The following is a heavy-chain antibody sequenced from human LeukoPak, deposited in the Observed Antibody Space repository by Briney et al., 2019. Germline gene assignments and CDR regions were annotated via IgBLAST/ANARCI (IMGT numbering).Heavy chain of an antibody. Sequence: SETLSLTCTVSGGSISSSSYYWGWIRQPPGKGLEWIGSIYYSGGTYYNPSLKSRVTISVDTSKNQFSLKLSSVTAADTAVYYCARDPSWLQYAFDYWGQGTLVTVSS. D-gene: IGHD5-24*01. CDR1: GGSISSSSYY. CDR2: IYYSGGT. V-gene: IGHV4-39*07. CDR3: ARDPSWLQYAFDY. J-gene: IGHJ4*02.